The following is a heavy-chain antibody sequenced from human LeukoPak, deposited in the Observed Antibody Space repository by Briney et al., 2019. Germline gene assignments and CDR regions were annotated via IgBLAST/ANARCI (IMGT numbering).Heavy chain of an antibody. CDR1: GFTFRDYY. CDR3: ARVNSSGWYMAFDY. CDR2: ISSSGSTI. Sequence: GGSLRLSFAAPGFTFRDYYMSWIRQAPGKGLEWGLYISSSGSTIYYADSVKGRFTISRDNAKNSLYLQMNSLRAEDTAVYYCARVNSSGWYMAFDYWGQGTLVTVSS. V-gene: IGHV3-11*01. D-gene: IGHD6-19*01. J-gene: IGHJ4*02.